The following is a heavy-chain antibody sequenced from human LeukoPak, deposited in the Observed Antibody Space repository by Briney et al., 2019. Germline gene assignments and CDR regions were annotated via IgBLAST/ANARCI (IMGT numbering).Heavy chain of an antibody. Sequence: SETLSLTCAVSGGSISSGSYSWSWTRQPPGKGLEWIGYIYPRGSTYYNPSLKSRVTMSLDRSANQFSLNLSSVTAADTAVYYCARFSPRAMGNYFDFWGQGTLVTVSS. CDR1: GGSISSGSYS. CDR3: ARFSPRAMGNYFDF. D-gene: IGHD7-27*01. J-gene: IGHJ4*02. V-gene: IGHV4-30-2*01. CDR2: IYPRGST.